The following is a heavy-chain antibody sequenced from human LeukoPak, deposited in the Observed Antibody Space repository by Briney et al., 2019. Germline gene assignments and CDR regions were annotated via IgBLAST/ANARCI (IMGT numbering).Heavy chain of an antibody. J-gene: IGHJ3*02. Sequence: PSETLSLTCAVSGGSISSYYWSWIRQPPGKGLEWIGYIYYSGSTKYNPSLKSRVTMSVDPSKNQFSLKLSSVTAADTAVYYCARVYDSSGYYYEDAFDIWGEGTMVTVSS. CDR2: IYYSGST. CDR1: GGSISSYY. D-gene: IGHD3-22*01. V-gene: IGHV4-59*01. CDR3: ARVYDSSGYYYEDAFDI.